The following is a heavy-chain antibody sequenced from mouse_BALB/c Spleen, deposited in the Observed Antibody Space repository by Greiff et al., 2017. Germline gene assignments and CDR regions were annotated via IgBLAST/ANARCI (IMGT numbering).Heavy chain of an antibody. J-gene: IGHJ2*01. D-gene: IGHD2-4*01. CDR3: ARELRRYFDY. CDR2: ISSGSSTI. V-gene: IGHV5-17*02. Sequence: EVQVVESGGGLVQPGGSRKLSCAASGFTFSSFGMHWVRQAPEKGLEWVAYISSGSSTIYYADTVKGRFTISRDNPKNTLFLQMTSLRSEDTAMYYCARELRRYFDYWGQGTTLTVSS. CDR1: GFTFSSFG.